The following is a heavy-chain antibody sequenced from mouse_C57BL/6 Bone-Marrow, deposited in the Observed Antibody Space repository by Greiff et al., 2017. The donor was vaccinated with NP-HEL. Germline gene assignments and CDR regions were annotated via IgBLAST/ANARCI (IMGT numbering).Heavy chain of an antibody. CDR2: ISYDGSN. CDR3: ARGYYYGSIYYFDY. D-gene: IGHD1-1*01. Sequence: EVQLQESGPGLVKPSQSLSLTCSVTGYSITSGYYWNWIRQFPGNKLEWMGYISYDGSNNYNPSLKNRIPITRDTSKNQFFLKLNSVTTEDTATYYCARGYYYGSIYYFDYWGQGTTLTVSS. V-gene: IGHV3-6*01. J-gene: IGHJ2*01. CDR1: GYSITSGYY.